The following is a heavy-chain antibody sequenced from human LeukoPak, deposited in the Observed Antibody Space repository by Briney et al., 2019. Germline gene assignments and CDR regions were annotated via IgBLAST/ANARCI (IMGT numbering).Heavy chain of an antibody. J-gene: IGHJ4*02. Sequence: SETLSPTCTVSGGSISSSSYYWGWIRQPPGKGLEWIGSIYYSGSTYYNPSLKSRVTISVDTSKNQFSLKLSSVTAADTAVYYCARGPRGYSYAQAIYWGQGTLVTVSS. CDR2: IYYSGST. D-gene: IGHD5-18*01. V-gene: IGHV4-39*01. CDR3: ARGPRGYSYAQAIY. CDR1: GGSISSSSYY.